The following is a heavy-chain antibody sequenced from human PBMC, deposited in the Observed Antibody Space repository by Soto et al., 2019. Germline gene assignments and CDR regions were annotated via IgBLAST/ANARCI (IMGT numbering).Heavy chain of an antibody. CDR1: GGSIISGDYY. Sequence: PSETLSLTCTVSGGSIISGDYYFICIRQPPWKGLEWIGYIYYSGSTYYNPSLKSRVTISVDTSKNQFSLKLSSVTAADTAVYYCARGSHNDYDFWSGYGYWGQGTTVTVSS. CDR3: ARGSHNDYDFWSGYGY. J-gene: IGHJ4*02. V-gene: IGHV4-30-4*01. D-gene: IGHD3-3*01. CDR2: IYYSGST.